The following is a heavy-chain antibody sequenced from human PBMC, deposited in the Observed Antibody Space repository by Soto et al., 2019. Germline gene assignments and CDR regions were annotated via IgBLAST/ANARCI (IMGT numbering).Heavy chain of an antibody. CDR2: IYWDDDK. CDR1: GFSLTTSGVG. Sequence: QITLNESGPTVVKPTETLTRTCTFSGFSLTTSGVGVGWVRQSPGKAPEWLAFIYWDDDKRYSTSLKSRLTITKDTSKNQVVLTMANVYPVDTATYYCAHRVLRAVFGLVTTTAIYFDFWGQGTPVVVAS. J-gene: IGHJ4*02. D-gene: IGHD3-3*01. V-gene: IGHV2-5*02. CDR3: AHRVLRAVFGLVTTTAIYFDF.